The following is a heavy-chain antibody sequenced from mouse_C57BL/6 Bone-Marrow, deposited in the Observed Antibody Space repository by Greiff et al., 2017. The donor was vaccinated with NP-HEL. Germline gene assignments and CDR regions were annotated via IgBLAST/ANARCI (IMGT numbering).Heavy chain of an antibody. CDR3: IYDGYLGGWFAY. CDR1: GYTFTSYW. D-gene: IGHD2-3*01. V-gene: IGHV1-5*01. CDR2: IYPGNSDT. J-gene: IGHJ3*01. Sequence: VQLKQSGTVLARPGASVKMSCKTSGYTFTSYWMHWVKQRPGQGLEWIGAIYPGNSDTSYNQKFKGKAKLTAVTSASTAYMELSSLTNEDSAVYYCIYDGYLGGWFAYWGQGTLVTVSA.